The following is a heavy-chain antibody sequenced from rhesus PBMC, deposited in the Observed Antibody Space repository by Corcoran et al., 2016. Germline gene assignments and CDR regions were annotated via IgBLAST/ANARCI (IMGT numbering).Heavy chain of an antibody. Sequence: QVQLQESGPGLVKPSETLSLTCAISGGSISRNYWSWIRQPPGKGREWIGRIYGSGGSTDYNPSLKSRVTISTDTSKNQFSLKLSSVTAADTAVYYCARDLYCTGSGCYVGDYWGQGVLVTVSS. D-gene: IGHD2-21*01. V-gene: IGHV4-160*01. CDR3: ARDLYCTGSGCYVGDY. CDR1: GGSISRNY. J-gene: IGHJ4*01. CDR2: IYGSGGST.